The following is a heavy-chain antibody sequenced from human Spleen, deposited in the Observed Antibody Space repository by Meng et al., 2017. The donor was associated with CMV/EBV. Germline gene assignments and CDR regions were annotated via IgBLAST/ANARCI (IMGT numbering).Heavy chain of an antibody. D-gene: IGHD6-13*01. Sequence: GGSLRLSCAASGFTFSSYAMHWVRQAPGKGLEWVAVISYDGSNKYYADSVKGRFTISRDNSKNTLYLQMNSLRAEDTAVYYCARDAAGTARHYYYYYGMDVWGQGTTVTVSS. V-gene: IGHV3-30-3*01. J-gene: IGHJ6*02. CDR2: ISYDGSNK. CDR1: GFTFSSYA. CDR3: ARDAAGTARHYYYYYGMDV.